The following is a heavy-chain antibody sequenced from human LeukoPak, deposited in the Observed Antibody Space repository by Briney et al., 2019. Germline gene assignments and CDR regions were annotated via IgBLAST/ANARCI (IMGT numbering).Heavy chain of an antibody. CDR1: GYTFTGYY. J-gene: IGHJ4*02. CDR3: ARRGPISLRF. CDR2: MNPKTDNT. D-gene: IGHD2/OR15-2a*01. Sequence: ASVKVSCKASGYTFTGYYMHWVRQAPGQGLEWMGWMNPKTDNTEYAQKFQGRVTLTWTTSISTAYMELSSLKSEDTAVYFCARRGPISLRFWGQGTLVTVSS. V-gene: IGHV1-8*02.